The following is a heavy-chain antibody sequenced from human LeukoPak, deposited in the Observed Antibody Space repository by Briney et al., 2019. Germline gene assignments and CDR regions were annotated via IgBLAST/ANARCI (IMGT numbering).Heavy chain of an antibody. CDR3: ARDWCGGGSCYYFDH. V-gene: IGHV3-33*01. J-gene: IGHJ4*02. D-gene: IGHD2-15*01. CDR2: IWYDGSGK. Sequence: GGSLRLSCAASRFTFIDYGMHWVRQPPGKGLEWVALIWYDGSGKYYADSVKGRFTISRDNSKNTLYLQMNSLRAEDTAVYYCARDWCGGGSCYYFDHWGQGTLVTVSS. CDR1: RFTFIDYG.